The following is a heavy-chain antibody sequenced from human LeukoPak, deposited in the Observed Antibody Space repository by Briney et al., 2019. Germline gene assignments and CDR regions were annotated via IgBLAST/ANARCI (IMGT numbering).Heavy chain of an antibody. Sequence: TASETLSLTCAVYGGSFSGYYWSWIRQPPGKGLEWIGEINHSGSTNYNPSLKSRVTISVDTSKNQFSLKVSSVTAADTAVYYCARGLFHSSGLPYAMDVWGQGTTVTVSS. V-gene: IGHV4-34*01. CDR2: INHSGST. CDR3: ARGLFHSSGLPYAMDV. J-gene: IGHJ6*02. D-gene: IGHD3-22*01. CDR1: GGSFSGYY.